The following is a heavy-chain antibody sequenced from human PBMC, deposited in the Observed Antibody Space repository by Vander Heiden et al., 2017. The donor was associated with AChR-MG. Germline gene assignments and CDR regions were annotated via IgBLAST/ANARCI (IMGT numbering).Heavy chain of an antibody. CDR2: ISNDGSNK. CDR1: GFIFKSNA. D-gene: IGHD2-15*01. CDR3: ARGGRVAADSYFDY. V-gene: IGHV3-30-3*01. J-gene: IGHJ4*02. Sequence: QVQLVESEGGVVQPGRSLRLPCPASGFIFKSNAMHWVRQAPGRGLEWVAVISNDGSNKYYAGSVKGRFTISRDNSKNTLYLQMNSLRAEDTAVYYCARGGRVAADSYFDYWGQGTLVTVSS.